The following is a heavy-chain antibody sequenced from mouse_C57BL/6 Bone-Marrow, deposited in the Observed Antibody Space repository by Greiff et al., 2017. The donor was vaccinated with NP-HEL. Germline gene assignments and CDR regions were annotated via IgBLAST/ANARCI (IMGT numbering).Heavy chain of an antibody. V-gene: IGHV1-62-2*01. D-gene: IGHD3-2*02. Sequence: QVHVKQSGAELVKPGASVKLSCTASGYTFTEYTIHWVKQRSGQGLAWIGWFYPGSGSITYNEKVKDQATLFADKSSSTFYMELSRLTSEDSAVYFCASRGMLDSSGYVSYFDYWGQGTTLTVSS. CDR1: GYTFTEYT. J-gene: IGHJ2*01. CDR3: ASRGMLDSSGYVSYFDY. CDR2: FYPGSGSI.